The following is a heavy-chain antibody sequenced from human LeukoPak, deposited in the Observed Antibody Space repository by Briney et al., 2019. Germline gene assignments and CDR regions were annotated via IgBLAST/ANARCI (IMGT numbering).Heavy chain of an antibody. CDR1: GFTFSSYS. CDR2: ISSSSSYI. CDR3: AREAARITMIVVAPKSGMDV. V-gene: IGHV3-21*01. J-gene: IGHJ6*02. D-gene: IGHD3-22*01. Sequence: PGGSLRLSCAASGFTFSSYSMNWVRQAPGRGLEWVSSISSSSSYIYYADSVKGRFTISRDNAKNSLYLQMNSLRAEDTAVYYCAREAARITMIVVAPKSGMDVWGQGTTVTVSS.